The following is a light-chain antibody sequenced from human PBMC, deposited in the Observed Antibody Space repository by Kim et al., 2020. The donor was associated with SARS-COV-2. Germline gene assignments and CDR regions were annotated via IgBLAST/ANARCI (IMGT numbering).Light chain of an antibody. V-gene: IGLV2-14*03. CDR2: DVS. J-gene: IGLJ1*01. CDR1: SRAVGGYNY. Sequence: GPSVTLSRIVTSRAVGGYNYVAWYHQHPGKGPDLMIYDVSHRPSGFSGRFSGSKSGNTASLTISGLQAEDEADYSCSSFTTSSTFVFGTGTKVTVL. CDR3: SSFTTSSTFV.